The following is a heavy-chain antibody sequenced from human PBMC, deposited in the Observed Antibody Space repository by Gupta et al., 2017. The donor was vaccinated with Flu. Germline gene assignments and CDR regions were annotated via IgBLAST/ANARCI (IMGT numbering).Heavy chain of an antibody. CDR1: GGSFSGYY. J-gene: IGHJ6*02. CDR2: INHSGST. V-gene: IGHV4-34*01. Sequence: QVQLQQWGAGLLKPSETLSLTCAVYGGSFSGYYWSWIRQPPGKGLEWIGEINHSGSTNYNPSLKSRVTISVDTSKNQFSLKLSSVTAADTAVYYCARVVIAAAGTLDYGMDVWGQGTTVTVSS. D-gene: IGHD6-13*01. CDR3: ARVVIAAAGTLDYGMDV.